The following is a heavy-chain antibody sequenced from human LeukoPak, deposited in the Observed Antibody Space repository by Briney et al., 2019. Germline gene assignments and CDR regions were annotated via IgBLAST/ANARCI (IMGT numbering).Heavy chain of an antibody. Sequence: PGGSLRLSCAGSAFTFSSYWMSWVRQAPGKGPEWVANIKDDGSEKYYLDSAKGRFTISRDNAKNSLYLQMNSLRAEDTAVYSCARIKEYGFDIWGQGTMVTVSS. J-gene: IGHJ3*02. CDR2: IKDDGSEK. CDR1: AFTFSSYW. V-gene: IGHV3-7*01. CDR3: ARIKEYGFDI. D-gene: IGHD3-10*01.